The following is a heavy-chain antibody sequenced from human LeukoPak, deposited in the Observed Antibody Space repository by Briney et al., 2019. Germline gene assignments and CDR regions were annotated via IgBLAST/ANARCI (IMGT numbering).Heavy chain of an antibody. CDR3: ARSRVNNSGRTPLC. V-gene: IGHV1-2*02. J-gene: IGHJ4*02. CDR1: GYTFTDYY. D-gene: IGHD2-15*01. Sequence: ASVKVSCKASGYTFTDYYIHWVRQAPEQGLEWMGWINPNSGDTNYAQKFQGRVTMTSDTSISTAYMELSRLSSDDTAVYYCARSRVNNSGRTPLCWGQGSLVTVSS. CDR2: INPNSGDT.